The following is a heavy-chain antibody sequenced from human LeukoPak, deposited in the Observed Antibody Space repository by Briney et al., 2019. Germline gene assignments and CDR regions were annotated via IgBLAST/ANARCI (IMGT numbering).Heavy chain of an antibody. J-gene: IGHJ6*01. Sequence: PGGSLRLSCAASGLTFHDYAMQWVRQAPGKGLEWVSLISGDGGSTYYADSVKGRFTISRDNSKNSLYLQMNSLRTEDTALYYCAKDNKWLQSAGDCYYGMDVRGQGTTVTVSS. V-gene: IGHV3-43*02. CDR1: GLTFHDYA. D-gene: IGHD5-24*01. CDR3: AKDNKWLQSAGDCYYGMDV. CDR2: ISGDGGST.